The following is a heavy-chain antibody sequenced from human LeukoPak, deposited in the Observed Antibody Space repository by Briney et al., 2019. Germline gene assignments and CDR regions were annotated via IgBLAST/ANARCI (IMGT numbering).Heavy chain of an antibody. Sequence: GGSLRLSCAASGFSFDTYSMNWFRQAPGKGLEWVAYISFSSTTIFYADFVKGRLPISRGNAQNSLYLQMSSLRAEDPAVYFCASVPHDYSDYVAYWGQGTLVTVSS. CDR3: ASVPHDYSDYVAY. V-gene: IGHV3-48*04. D-gene: IGHD4-11*01. CDR2: ISFSSTTI. J-gene: IGHJ4*02. CDR1: GFSFDTYS.